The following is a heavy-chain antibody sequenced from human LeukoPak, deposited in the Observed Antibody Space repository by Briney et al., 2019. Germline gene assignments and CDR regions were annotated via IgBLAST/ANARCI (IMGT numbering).Heavy chain of an antibody. V-gene: IGHV4-59*01. D-gene: IGHD6-19*01. CDR3: ARKIAVAGTGAFDI. CDR1: GGSISSYY. J-gene: IGHJ3*02. CDR2: IYYSGST. Sequence: PSETLFLTCTVSGGSISSYYWSWIRQPPGKGLEWIGYIYYSGSTNYNPSLKSRVTISVDTSKNQFSLKLSSVTAADTAVYYCARKIAVAGTGAFDIWGQGTMVTASS.